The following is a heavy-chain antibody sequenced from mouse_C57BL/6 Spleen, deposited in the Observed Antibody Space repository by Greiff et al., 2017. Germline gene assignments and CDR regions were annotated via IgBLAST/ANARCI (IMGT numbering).Heavy chain of an antibody. Sequence: QVQLQQPGAELVRPGSSVKLSCKASGYTFTSYWMHWVKQRPIQGLEWIGNIDPSDSETHYNQKFKDKATLTVDKSSSTAYMQLSSLTSENSAVYCCARLELGYYFDYWGQGTTLTVSS. CDR1: GYTFTSYW. CDR3: ARLELGYYFDY. J-gene: IGHJ2*01. V-gene: IGHV1-52*01. D-gene: IGHD4-1*01. CDR2: IDPSDSET.